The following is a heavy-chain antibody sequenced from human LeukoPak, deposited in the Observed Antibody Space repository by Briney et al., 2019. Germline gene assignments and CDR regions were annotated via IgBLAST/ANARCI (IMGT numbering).Heavy chain of an antibody. CDR1: GYTFTSYA. CDR3: ARVKAATHYYYYGMDV. D-gene: IGHD6-13*01. J-gene: IGHJ6*02. V-gene: IGHV1-3*01. Sequence: ASVKVSCKASGYTFTSYAMHWVRQATGQRLEWMGWINAGNGNTKYSQKFQGGVTITRDTSASTAYMELSSLRSEDTAVYYCARVKAATHYYYYGMDVWGQGTTVTVSS. CDR2: INAGNGNT.